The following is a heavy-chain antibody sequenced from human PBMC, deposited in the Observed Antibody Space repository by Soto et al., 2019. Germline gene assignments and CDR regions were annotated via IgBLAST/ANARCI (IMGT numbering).Heavy chain of an antibody. CDR3: ARHTTLGTFDY. J-gene: IGHJ4*02. D-gene: IGHD1-26*01. V-gene: IGHV5-51*01. CDR2: IYPGDSDT. CDR1: GYNFTSYW. Sequence: GESLKMSWKASGYNFTSYWIAWVRQMPGKGLEWMGIIYPGDSDTTYSPSFQGQVIISTDKSISTAYLQWSSLKASDTAMYYCARHTTLGTFDYWGKGTLVTVSS.